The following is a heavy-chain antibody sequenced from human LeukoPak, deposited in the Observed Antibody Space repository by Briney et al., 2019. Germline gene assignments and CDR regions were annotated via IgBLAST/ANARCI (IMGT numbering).Heavy chain of an antibody. J-gene: IGHJ4*02. CDR3: ARGPRGYCSSTSCYADLYYFDY. V-gene: IGHV1-69*13. CDR2: IIPIFGTA. CDR1: GGTFSSYA. Sequence: SVKVSCKASGGTFSSYAISWVRQAPGQGLEWMGGIIPIFGTANYAQKFQGRVTISADESTSTAYMELSSLRSEDTAVYYCARGPRGYCSSTSCYADLYYFDYWGQGTLVTVSS. D-gene: IGHD2-2*01.